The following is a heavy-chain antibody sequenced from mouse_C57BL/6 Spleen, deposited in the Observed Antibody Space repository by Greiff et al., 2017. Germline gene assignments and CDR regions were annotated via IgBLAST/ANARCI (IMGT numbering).Heavy chain of an antibody. CDR2: IWTGGGT. Sequence: VKLMESGPGLVAPSQSLSITCTVSGFSLTSYAISWVRQPPGKGLEWLGVIWTGGGTKYNSALKSRLSITKDNSTSQVFLKMNSLQTDDTARYYCARNDYGCPLAYWGQGTLVTVSA. J-gene: IGHJ3*01. CDR3: ARNDYGCPLAY. V-gene: IGHV2-9-1*01. CDR1: GFSLTSYA. D-gene: IGHD1-1*01.